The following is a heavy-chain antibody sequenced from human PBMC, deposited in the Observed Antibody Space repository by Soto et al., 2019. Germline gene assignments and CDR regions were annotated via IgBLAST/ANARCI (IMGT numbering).Heavy chain of an antibody. D-gene: IGHD3-10*01. V-gene: IGHV3-11*01. CDR3: ARSPVRGVTTPLAY. CDR1: GFTFSDYY. J-gene: IGHJ4*02. CDR2: ISSSGSTI. Sequence: GGSLRLSCAASGFTFSDYYMSWIRQGPGKGLEWVSYISSSGSTIYYADSVKGRFTISRDNAKNSLYLQMNSLRAEDTAVYYCARSPVRGVTTPLAYWGQGTLVTVSS.